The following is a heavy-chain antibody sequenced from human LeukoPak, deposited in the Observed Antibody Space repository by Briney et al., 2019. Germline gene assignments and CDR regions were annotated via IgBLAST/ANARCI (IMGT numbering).Heavy chain of an antibody. Sequence: HSETLSLTCAVSGGSISSSNWWSWVRQPPGKGLEWIGEIYHSGSTNYNPSLKSRVTISVDKSKNQFSLNLSSVTAADTAVYYCARDWPKSIVGAMRAFDIWGQGTMVTVSS. J-gene: IGHJ3*02. V-gene: IGHV4-4*02. CDR2: IYHSGST. CDR3: ARDWPKSIVGAMRAFDI. D-gene: IGHD1-26*01. CDR1: GGSISSSNW.